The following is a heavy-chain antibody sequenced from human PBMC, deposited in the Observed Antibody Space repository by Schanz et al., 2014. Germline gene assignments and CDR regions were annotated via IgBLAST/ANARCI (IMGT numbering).Heavy chain of an antibody. J-gene: IGHJ6*02. Sequence: QVQLVESGGGVVQPGGSLRLSCAASGFTFSSYGMHWVRQAPGKGLEWVTFIRFDGSDKYYADSVKGRFSVSRDNSKNTLYLQMNSLRADDTAVYYCAKALKPYIASRNGLDVWGHGTTVTVSS. CDR1: GFTFSSYG. V-gene: IGHV3-30*02. CDR2: IRFDGSDK. D-gene: IGHD3-16*01. CDR3: AKALKPYIASRNGLDV.